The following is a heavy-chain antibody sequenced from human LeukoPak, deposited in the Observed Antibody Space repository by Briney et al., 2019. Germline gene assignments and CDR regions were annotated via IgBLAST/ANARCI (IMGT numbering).Heavy chain of an antibody. D-gene: IGHD2-2*01. CDR1: GSFSSHA. CDR2: LSASGGST. Sequence: GGSLTLSCAASGSFSSHAMTWVRPASGRGLEWALTLSASGGSTYYADFVKGRFTISRDNSKNTLYLQMSSLRAEDTAVYVCAKDLILVQPASYDYWGEKTRVSVS. J-gene: IGHJ4*02. CDR3: AKDLILVQPASYDY. V-gene: IGHV3-23*01.